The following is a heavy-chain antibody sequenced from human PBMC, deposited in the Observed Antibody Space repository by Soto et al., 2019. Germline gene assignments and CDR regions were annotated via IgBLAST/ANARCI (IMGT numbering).Heavy chain of an antibody. D-gene: IGHD5-18*01. J-gene: IGHJ4*02. Sequence: SETLSLTCIVSRGPISSYYWSWIRQPPGKGLEWIGYIYYTGGTNYNPSLRSRVTFSLDTSKNQFSLKLSSVTAADTAVYYCARGGTGYSYGYSWGQGTLVTVSS. CDR2: IYYTGGT. CDR3: ARGGTGYSYGYS. CDR1: RGPISSYY. V-gene: IGHV4-59*01.